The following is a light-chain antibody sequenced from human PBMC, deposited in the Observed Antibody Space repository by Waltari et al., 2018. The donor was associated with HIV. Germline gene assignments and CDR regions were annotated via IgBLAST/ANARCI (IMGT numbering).Light chain of an antibody. Sequence: EIVMPQSPATLYVSPGERATLSCRASQSVGSNLAWYQQKPCQAPRLLIYGASTRATGIPARFSGSGSGTEFTLTISSLQSEDFAVYYCQQYNNWPPWTFGQGTKVEIK. V-gene: IGKV3-15*01. J-gene: IGKJ1*01. CDR3: QQYNNWPPWT. CDR1: QSVGSN. CDR2: GAS.